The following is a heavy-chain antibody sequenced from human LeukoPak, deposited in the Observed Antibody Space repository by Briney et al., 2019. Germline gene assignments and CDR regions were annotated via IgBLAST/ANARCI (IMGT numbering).Heavy chain of an antibody. CDR3: ARRGIAAASVAGYFDY. CDR1: GGSISSSSYY. Sequence: SETLSLTCTVSGGSISSSSYYWGWIRQPPGKGLEWIGSIYYSGSTYYNPSLKSRVTISVDTSKNQFSLKLSSVTAADTAVYYCARRGIAAASVAGYFDYWGQGTLVTVSS. J-gene: IGHJ4*02. CDR2: IYYSGST. V-gene: IGHV4-39*01. D-gene: IGHD6-13*01.